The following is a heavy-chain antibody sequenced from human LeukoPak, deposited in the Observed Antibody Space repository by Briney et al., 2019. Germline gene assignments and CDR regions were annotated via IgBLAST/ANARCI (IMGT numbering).Heavy chain of an antibody. Sequence: SETLSLTCAVYGGSFSDYFWGWIRQPPGKGLEWIGEINHSGRTYYNPSLKSRVTISVDTSKNQFSLNLSSVTAADTAVYYCARDVVVVPAAIHYGMDVWGQGTTLTVSS. CDR2: INHSGRT. J-gene: IGHJ6*02. CDR3: ARDVVVVPAAIHYGMDV. CDR1: GGSFSDYF. D-gene: IGHD2-2*01. V-gene: IGHV4-34*01.